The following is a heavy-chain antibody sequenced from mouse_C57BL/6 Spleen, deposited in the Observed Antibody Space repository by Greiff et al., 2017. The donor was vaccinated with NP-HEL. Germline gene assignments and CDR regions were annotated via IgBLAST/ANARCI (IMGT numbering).Heavy chain of an antibody. CDR1: GYTFTSYW. V-gene: IGHV1-55*01. CDR2: IYPGSGST. D-gene: IGHD1-1*01. Sequence: QVQLQQPGAELVKPGASVKMSCKASGYTFTSYWITWVKQRPGQGLEWIGDIYPGSGSTNYNEKFKSKATLTVDTSSSTAYMQLSSLTSEDSAVYYCAREDYYGSRDYYAMDYWGQGTSVTVSS. J-gene: IGHJ4*01. CDR3: AREDYYGSRDYYAMDY.